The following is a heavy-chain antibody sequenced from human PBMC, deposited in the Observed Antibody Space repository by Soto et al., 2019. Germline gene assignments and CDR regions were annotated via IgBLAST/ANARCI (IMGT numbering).Heavy chain of an antibody. V-gene: IGHV4-59*01. Sequence: QVQLQESGPGLVKPSETLSLTCTVSGGSISSYYWSWIRQPPGKGLEWIGYIYYSGSTNYNPSLKSRVTISVDTSKNQFSLKLSSVTAADTAVYYCARAYGGNGFDYWCQGTLVTVSS. CDR3: ARAYGGNGFDY. CDR1: GGSISSYY. J-gene: IGHJ4*02. CDR2: IYYSGST. D-gene: IGHD2-15*01.